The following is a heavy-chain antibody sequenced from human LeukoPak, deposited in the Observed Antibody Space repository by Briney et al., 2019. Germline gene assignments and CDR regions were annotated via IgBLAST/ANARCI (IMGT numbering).Heavy chain of an antibody. CDR3: ARDLGGFSGSESLS. Sequence: SETQSLTCTVSGGSISSYYWSWIRQPAGKGLECIGRIYTSGSTNYNPSLKSRVTMSVDTSKNQFSLKLSSVTAADTAVYYCARDLGGFSGSESLSWGQGTLVTVSS. V-gene: IGHV4-4*07. CDR1: GGSISSYY. CDR2: IYTSGST. J-gene: IGHJ5*02. D-gene: IGHD3-10*01.